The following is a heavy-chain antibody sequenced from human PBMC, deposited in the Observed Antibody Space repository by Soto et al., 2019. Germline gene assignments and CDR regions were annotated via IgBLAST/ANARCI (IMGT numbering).Heavy chain of an antibody. J-gene: IGHJ4*02. D-gene: IGHD4-17*01. CDR1: GGTFSSYA. CDR2: IIPIFGTA. CDR3: ARDRGRDGYNPTVFDY. Sequence: QVPLVQSGAEVKKPGSSVKVSCKASGGTFSSYAISWVRQAPGRGLEWMGGIIPIFGTANYAQKFQGRVTITADESTSTAYMELSSLRSEDTAVYYCARDRGRDGYNPTVFDYWGQGTLVTVSS. V-gene: IGHV1-69*01.